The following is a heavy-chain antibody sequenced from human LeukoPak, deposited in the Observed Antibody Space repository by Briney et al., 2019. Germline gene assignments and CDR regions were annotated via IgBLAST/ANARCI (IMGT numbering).Heavy chain of an antibody. CDR2: ISGSGGST. D-gene: IGHD1-26*01. CDR1: GFTFSSYA. V-gene: IGHV3-23*01. CDR3: AKDPRGSYYPQNYFDY. J-gene: IGHJ4*02. Sequence: GGSLRLSCAASGFTFSSYAMSWVRQAPGKGLEWVSAISGSGGSTYYADSVKGRFTISRDNSKNTLYLQMNSLRAEDTAVYYCAKDPRGSYYPQNYFDYWGQGTLVTVSS.